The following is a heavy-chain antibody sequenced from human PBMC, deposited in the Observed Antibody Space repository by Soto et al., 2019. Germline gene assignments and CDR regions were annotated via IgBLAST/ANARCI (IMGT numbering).Heavy chain of an antibody. J-gene: IGHJ4*02. V-gene: IGHV2-5*02. CDR2: IYWDDDK. Sequence: QITLKESGPPLVKPTQTLTLTCTFSGFSLSTTEVGVGWIRQPPGKALEWLALIYWDDDKRYSPSLTSRLTITTDTSKNQVVLIMTNMDPVDTATYYCAHSGVDARSDSSGYFDYWGQGTLVTVSS. CDR1: GFSLSTTEVG. D-gene: IGHD3-22*01. CDR3: AHSGVDARSDSSGYFDY.